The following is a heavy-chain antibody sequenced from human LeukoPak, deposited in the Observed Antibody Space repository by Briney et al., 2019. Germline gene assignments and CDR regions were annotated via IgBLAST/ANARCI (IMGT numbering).Heavy chain of an antibody. CDR1: GFTFGSYA. D-gene: IGHD2-2*01. Sequence: TGGSLRLSCEASGFTFGSYAMSWVRQAPGQGPEWVSVISGSGVTTDYADSVRGRFTISRDSSKNTLYLQMDSLRAEDTAVYYCASADCSSASCYRAFHIWGQGTRATVSS. J-gene: IGHJ3*02. CDR3: ASADCSSASCYRAFHI. V-gene: IGHV3-23*01. CDR2: ISGSGVTT.